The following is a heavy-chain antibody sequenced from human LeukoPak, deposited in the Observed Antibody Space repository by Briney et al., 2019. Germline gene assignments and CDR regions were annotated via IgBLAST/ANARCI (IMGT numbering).Heavy chain of an antibody. CDR2: ISGSSYYI. CDR1: GFTFSSYS. V-gene: IGHV3-21*01. J-gene: IGHJ4*02. D-gene: IGHD3-10*01. CDR3: GYGSGNYNDY. Sequence: GGSLRLSCAASGFTFSSYSMNWVRQAPGKGLEWVSSISGSSYYIYYADSVRGRFTISRDNAKNTLYLQMNSLRAEDTAVYFCGYGSGNYNDYWGQGTLVTVSS.